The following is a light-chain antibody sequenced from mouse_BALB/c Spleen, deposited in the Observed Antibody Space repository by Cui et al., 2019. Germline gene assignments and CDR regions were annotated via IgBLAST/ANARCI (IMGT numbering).Light chain of an antibody. CDR3: HQYHRSPRT. V-gene: IGKV4-74*01. CDR1: SSVSSSY. Sequence: QIVLTQSPAIMSAFLGERVTMTCTASSSVSSSYLHWYQQKPGASPKLWIYSTSNLASGVPARFSGSGSGTSYSLTISSMEAEDAATYYCHQYHRSPRTFGGGTKLEIK. J-gene: IGKJ1*01. CDR2: STS.